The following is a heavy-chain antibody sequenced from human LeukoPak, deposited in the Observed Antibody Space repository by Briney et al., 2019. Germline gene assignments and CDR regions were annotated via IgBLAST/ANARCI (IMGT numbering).Heavy chain of an antibody. CDR1: GFTFSSYA. Sequence: GSLRLSCAASGFTFSSYAMTWIRQPAGKGLEWIGRIHTSGSTNYNPSLKSRVTMSVDTSKNQFSLKLSSVTAADTAVYYCARDTYYYASGSQTPHFDYWGQGTLVTVSS. J-gene: IGHJ4*02. CDR2: IHTSGST. D-gene: IGHD3-10*01. CDR3: ARDTYYYASGSQTPHFDY. V-gene: IGHV4-4*07.